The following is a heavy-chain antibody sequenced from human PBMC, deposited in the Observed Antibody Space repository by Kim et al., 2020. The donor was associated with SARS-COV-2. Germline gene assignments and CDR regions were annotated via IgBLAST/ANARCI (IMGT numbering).Heavy chain of an antibody. D-gene: IGHD3-22*01. CDR2: IYYSGST. Sequence: SETLSLTCTVSGGSISSSSYYWGWIRQPPGKGLEWIGSIYYSGSTYYNPSLKSRVTISVDTSKNQVSLKLSSVTAADTAVYYCASHHRTTTLIVVVDYGMVVWGQGTTVTVSS. V-gene: IGHV4-39*01. CDR3: ASHHRTTTLIVVVDYGMVV. J-gene: IGHJ6*02. CDR1: GGSISSSSYY.